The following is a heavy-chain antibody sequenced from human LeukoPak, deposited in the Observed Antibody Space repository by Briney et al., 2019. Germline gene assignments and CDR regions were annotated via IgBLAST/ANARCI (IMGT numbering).Heavy chain of an antibody. V-gene: IGHV3-23*01. CDR3: AKGAEIDH. CDR2: MTGPADTT. J-gene: IGHJ4*02. Sequence: GSLRLSCAASGFTFSSHNMNWVRQAPGKGLEWLSAMTGPADTTYYAESVKGRFTISRDYSKSMVFLQMNSLRVEDTAIYYCAKGAEIDHWGQGTLVTVSS. CDR1: GFTFSSHN.